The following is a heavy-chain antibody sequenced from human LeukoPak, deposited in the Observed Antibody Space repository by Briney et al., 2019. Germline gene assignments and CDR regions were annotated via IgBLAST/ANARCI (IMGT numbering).Heavy chain of an antibody. CDR2: IHSNSCDT. Sequence: ATVNVSRKASGYTHTDYYMHGVRQPPGKGLEGMGWIHSNSCDTHYIQKFQDRVNMHRDTPISTVYIALSSLTSGDGAVYYCAIEVYYHDTNSFVCWVEGALVSVCS. D-gene: IGHD3-22*01. CDR3: AIEVYYHDTNSFVC. J-gene: IGHJ4*02. V-gene: IGHV1-2*02. CDR1: GYTHTDYY.